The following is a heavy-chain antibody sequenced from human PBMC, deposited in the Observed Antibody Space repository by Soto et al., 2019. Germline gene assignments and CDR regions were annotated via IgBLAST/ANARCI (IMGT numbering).Heavy chain of an antibody. V-gene: IGHV3-33*01. D-gene: IGHD1-26*01. J-gene: IGHJ4*02. CDR2: IWYDGSVR. CDR3: ARGGKWELLLRL. CDR1: GFSFSDYG. Sequence: QVQLVESGGGVVRPGTSLRLSCEGSGFSFSDYGMNWVRQAPGKGLEWVAVIWYDGSVRRYADSVKGRFTISRDISKNTLYLQMNSLRVEDTDVYFCARGGKWELLLRLWGQGTLVTVSS.